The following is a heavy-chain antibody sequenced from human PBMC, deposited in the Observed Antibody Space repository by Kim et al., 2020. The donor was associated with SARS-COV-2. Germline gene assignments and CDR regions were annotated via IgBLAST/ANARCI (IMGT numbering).Heavy chain of an antibody. V-gene: IGHV5-51*07. CDR1: GYSFTSYW. CDR2: IYPGDSDT. D-gene: IGHD2-2*01. J-gene: IGHJ4*02. CDR3: SRHSQLGFDY. Sequence: GESLKISCKGSGYSFTSYWIGWVHQMPGKGLEWIGIIYPGDSDTKYSPSFQGQVTISADKSISTACLQWSSLKASDTAMYYCSRHSQLGFDYWGQGTLVTVSS.